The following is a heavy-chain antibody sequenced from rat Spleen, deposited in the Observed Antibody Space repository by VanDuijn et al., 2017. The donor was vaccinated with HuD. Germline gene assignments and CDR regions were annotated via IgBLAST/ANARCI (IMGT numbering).Heavy chain of an antibody. CDR2: ISYDGTAA. D-gene: IGHD3-7*01. CDR3: ARRSGSYVMDA. Sequence: EVQLMESGGGLVQPGRSMKLSCAASGLSFSNYDMAWVRQAPTKGLEWVASISYDGTAAYYRDSVKGRFTLSRDNAKSTLYLQMDSLRSEDTATYYCARRSGSYVMDAWGQGASVTVSS. CDR1: GLSFSNYD. J-gene: IGHJ4*01. V-gene: IGHV5-25*01.